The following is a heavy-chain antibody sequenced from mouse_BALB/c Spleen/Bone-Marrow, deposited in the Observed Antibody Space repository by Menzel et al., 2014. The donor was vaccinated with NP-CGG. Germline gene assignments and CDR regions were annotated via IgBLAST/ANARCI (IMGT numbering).Heavy chain of an antibody. CDR2: INSNGGST. V-gene: IGHV5-6-3*01. CDR3: VRGKNYDHDY. Sequence: EVKLVESGGGLVQPGGSLKLSCAASGFTFSSYGMSWVRQTPDKRLELVATINSNGGSTYYPDSVKGRFTISRDNAKNTLYLQMSSLKSEDTAMYYCVRGKNYDHDYWGQGTTLTVSS. J-gene: IGHJ2*01. D-gene: IGHD2-4*01. CDR1: GFTFSSYG.